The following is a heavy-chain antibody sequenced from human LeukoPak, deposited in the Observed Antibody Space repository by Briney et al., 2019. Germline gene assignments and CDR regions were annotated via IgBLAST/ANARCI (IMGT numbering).Heavy chain of an antibody. J-gene: IGHJ5*02. CDR3: ARADPNASGYFYRFNWFDP. V-gene: IGHV4-59*01. Sequence: NPSETLSLTCTVSGGSNSSYYWNWVRQPPGKGLEWIGNIYSSGSTDYNPSLKSRVTISLDTSKFQFSLRLNSVTAADTAVYYCARADPNASGYFYRFNWFDPWGQGTLVTVSS. CDR1: GGSNSSYY. CDR2: IYSSGST. D-gene: IGHD3-10*01.